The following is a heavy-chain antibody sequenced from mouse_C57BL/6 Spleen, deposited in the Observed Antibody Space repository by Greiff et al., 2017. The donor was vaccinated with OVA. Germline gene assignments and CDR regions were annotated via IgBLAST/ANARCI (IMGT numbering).Heavy chain of an antibody. CDR2: IWGGGST. J-gene: IGHJ4*01. CDR3: AKHDGLALDY. V-gene: IGHV2-9*01. Sequence: VKVVESGPGLVAPSQCLSITCTVSGFSFTSYGVDWVRQPPGKGLEWLGVIWGGGSTNYNSALMSRLSISKDNSKSQVFLKMNSLHADDTAMYYCAKHDGLALDYWGQGTSVTVSS. D-gene: IGHD2-3*01. CDR1: GFSFTSYG.